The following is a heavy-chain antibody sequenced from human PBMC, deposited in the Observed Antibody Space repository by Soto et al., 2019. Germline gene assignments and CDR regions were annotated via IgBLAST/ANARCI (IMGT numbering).Heavy chain of an antibody. CDR1: GGTFSRHS. CDR3: ERDLTSVRGS. Sequence: QVQMVQSGAEVKKPGSSARVSCKVSGGTFSRHSISWVRQAPGQGLEWMGGIIPIFDATQYAQKFQGRLTITADESTTKLNMDLSGLRPEDTALYYCERDLTSVRGSWGQGTLVTVS. J-gene: IGHJ4*02. D-gene: IGHD3-10*01. CDR2: IIPIFDAT. V-gene: IGHV1-69*01.